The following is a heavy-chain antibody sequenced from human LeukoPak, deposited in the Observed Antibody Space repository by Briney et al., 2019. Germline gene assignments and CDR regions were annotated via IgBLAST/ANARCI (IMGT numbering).Heavy chain of an antibody. J-gene: IGHJ4*02. CDR2: ISSSGSTI. Sequence: GGSLRLSCAASGFTFSDYYMSWIRQAPGKGLEWVSYISSSGSTIYYADSVKGRFTISRDNAKNSLYLQMNSLRAEDTAVYYCARGYCSGGSCHYYFDYWGQGTLVTVSS. CDR1: GFTFSDYY. V-gene: IGHV3-11*01. D-gene: IGHD2-15*01. CDR3: ARGYCSGGSCHYYFDY.